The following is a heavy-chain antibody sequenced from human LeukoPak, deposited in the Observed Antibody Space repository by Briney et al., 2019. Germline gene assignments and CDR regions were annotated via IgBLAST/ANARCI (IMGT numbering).Heavy chain of an antibody. Sequence: ASMTVSCKASGSSAYTFNNYDVAWVRQAPGQGLEWMGWMNPKSGNTGYAQKFQGRVTLTRDTSITTAYMELSGPTPEDTAVYYCARIIGGDRPDRNTFDPWGQGTLVTVSS. CDR2: MNPKSGNT. CDR3: ARIIGGDRPDRNTFDP. CDR1: GSSAYTFNNYD. J-gene: IGHJ5*02. V-gene: IGHV1-8*03. D-gene: IGHD2-21*01.